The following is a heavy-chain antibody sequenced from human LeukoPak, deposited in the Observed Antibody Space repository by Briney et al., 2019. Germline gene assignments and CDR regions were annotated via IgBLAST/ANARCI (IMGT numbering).Heavy chain of an antibody. CDR2: IYYSGST. D-gene: IGHD1-26*01. J-gene: IGHJ3*02. CDR3: ARLIVGAISDAFDI. V-gene: IGHV4-59*01. Sequence: GSLRLSCAASGFTFSSYAMSWVRQPPGKGLEWIGYIYYSGSTNYNPSLKSRVTISVDMSKNQFSLKLSSVTAADTAVYYCARLIVGAISDAFDIWGQGTMVTVSS. CDR1: GFTFSSYA.